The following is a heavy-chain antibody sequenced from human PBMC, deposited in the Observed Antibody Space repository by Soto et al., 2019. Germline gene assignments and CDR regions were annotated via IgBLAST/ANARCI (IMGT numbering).Heavy chain of an antibody. CDR1: GFSLSTSGVG. V-gene: IGHV2-5*02. Sequence: QITLKESGPPLVKPTQTLTLTCTFSGFSLSTSGVGVGWFRQPPGKALECLTLIYWDDDKRYCPSLKSRLTXHXXNSNNRVDHTRTSMDGVDTSIYYCAHRCYGETFDCWGWGSLVPVSS. CDR2: IYWDDDK. D-gene: IGHD4-17*01. CDR3: AHRCYGETFDC. J-gene: IGHJ4*02.